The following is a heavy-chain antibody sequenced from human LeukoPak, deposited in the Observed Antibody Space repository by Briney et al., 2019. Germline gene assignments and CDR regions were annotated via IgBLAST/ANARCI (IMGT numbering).Heavy chain of an antibody. D-gene: IGHD3-22*01. Sequence: GATVKISCKASGYTFTDYYMHWVQQAPGKGLEWMGRVDPEDGETIYAEKFQGRVTITADTSTDTAYLELSSLRSEDTAVYYCATETRITMIVVVITMNYWGQGTLVTVSS. V-gene: IGHV1-69-2*01. CDR2: VDPEDGET. CDR1: GYTFTDYY. CDR3: ATETRITMIVVVITMNY. J-gene: IGHJ4*02.